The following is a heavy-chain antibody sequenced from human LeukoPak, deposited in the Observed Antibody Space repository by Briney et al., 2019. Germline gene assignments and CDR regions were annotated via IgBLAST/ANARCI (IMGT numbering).Heavy chain of an antibody. CDR3: ATMGATTFDH. CDR2: INPNSGGT. Sequence: GASVKVSCKASGYTFTDYCIHWVRQSPGQGLEWLGWINPNSGGTNYAQKLQGRVTMTRDTSIRTVYMEVSRLTSDDTAVYYCATMGATTFDHWGQGTLVTVSS. J-gene: IGHJ4*02. D-gene: IGHD1-26*01. CDR1: GYTFTDYC. V-gene: IGHV1-2*02.